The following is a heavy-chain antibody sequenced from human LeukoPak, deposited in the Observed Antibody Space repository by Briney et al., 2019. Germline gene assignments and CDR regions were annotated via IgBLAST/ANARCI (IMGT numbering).Heavy chain of an antibody. V-gene: IGHV3-30*18. CDR3: AKELLWFGSPGGMDV. D-gene: IGHD3-10*01. CDR1: GFTFSSYG. Sequence: GGSLRLSCAASGFTFSSYGVHWVRQAPGKGLEWVAVISYDGSNKYYADSVKGRFTISRDNSKNTLYLQMNSLRAEDTAVYYCAKELLWFGSPGGMDVWGQGTTVTVSS. J-gene: IGHJ6*02. CDR2: ISYDGSNK.